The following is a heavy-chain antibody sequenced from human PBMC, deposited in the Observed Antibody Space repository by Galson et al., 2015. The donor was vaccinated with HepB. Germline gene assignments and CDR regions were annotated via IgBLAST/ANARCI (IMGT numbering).Heavy chain of an antibody. Sequence: SLRLSCAASGFTFSSYGMHWVRQAPGKGLEWVAVIWYDGSNKYYADSVKGRFTISRDNSKNTLYLQMNSLRAEDTAVYYCARAGYGDYRGSVLGGSLDPWGQGTLVTVSS. J-gene: IGHJ5*02. CDR1: GFTFSSYG. V-gene: IGHV3-33*01. CDR3: ARAGYGDYRGSVLGGSLDP. D-gene: IGHD4-17*01. CDR2: IWYDGSNK.